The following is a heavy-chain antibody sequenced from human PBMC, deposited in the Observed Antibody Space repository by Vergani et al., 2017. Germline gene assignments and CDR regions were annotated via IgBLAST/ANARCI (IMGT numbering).Heavy chain of an antibody. CDR2: ISSDGGST. J-gene: IGHJ4*02. D-gene: IGHD3-22*01. Sequence: EVQLLESGGGLVQPGGPLRLSCAASGFTFSIYAMTWARQAPGKGLEWVSTISSDGGSTYSADSVKGRFTISRDNSKNTLSLQMNSLTAEDTAIYYCAGPQGTSAYYYGGLDYWGQGIMVTVSS. CDR3: AGPQGTSAYYYGGLDY. V-gene: IGHV3-23*01. CDR1: GFTFSIYA.